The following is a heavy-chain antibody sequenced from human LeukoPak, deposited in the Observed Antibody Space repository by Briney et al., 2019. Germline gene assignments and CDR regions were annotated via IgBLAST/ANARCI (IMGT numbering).Heavy chain of an antibody. D-gene: IGHD4-11*01. CDR1: GFTFSTYW. CDR3: ARATTIAPETLDY. Sequence: GGSLRLSCAASGFTFSTYWMTWVRQAPGKGLEWVAHINQDGSAKNYVDSLKGRFTISRDNAKNSLFLQMNSLRADDTAVYYCARATTIAPETLDYWGQGTLVTVSS. V-gene: IGHV3-7*01. J-gene: IGHJ4*02. CDR2: INQDGSAK.